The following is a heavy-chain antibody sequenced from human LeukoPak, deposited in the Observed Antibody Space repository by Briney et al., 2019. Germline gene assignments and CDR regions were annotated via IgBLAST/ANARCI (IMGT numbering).Heavy chain of an antibody. CDR3: VQEGPRGLAFDI. Sequence: GGSLRLSCAASGLTFSHYVMSWVRQAPGRGLEWVSGISGPGDTTYYTDSVKGRFTISRDNSKNTLYLQMSSLRAEDTAVYYCVQEGPRGLAFDIWGQGTKVTVSS. J-gene: IGHJ3*02. V-gene: IGHV3-23*01. CDR2: ISGPGDTT. CDR1: GLTFSHYV.